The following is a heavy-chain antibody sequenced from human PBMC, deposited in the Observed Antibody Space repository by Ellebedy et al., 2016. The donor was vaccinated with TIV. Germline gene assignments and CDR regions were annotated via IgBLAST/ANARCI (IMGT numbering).Heavy chain of an antibody. CDR2: ITPILAIA. CDR1: GGTFSSYS. J-gene: IGHJ4*02. V-gene: IGHV1-69*04. Sequence: AASVKVSCKASGGTFSSYSVSWVRQAPGQGLEWMGRITPILAIANYAQKFQGRVTIIADKSTSTAYMELSSLRSEDTAVYYCAREVNSGSYWSDYWGQGTLVTVSS. D-gene: IGHD1-26*01. CDR3: AREVNSGSYWSDY.